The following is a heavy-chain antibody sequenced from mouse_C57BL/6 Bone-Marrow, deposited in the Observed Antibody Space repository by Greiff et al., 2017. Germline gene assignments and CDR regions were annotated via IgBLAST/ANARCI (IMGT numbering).Heavy chain of an antibody. D-gene: IGHD4-1*01. Sequence: VKLMESGAELAKPGASVKMSCKASGYTFTSYWMHWVKQRPGQGLEWIGYINPSTGYTEYNQKFKDKATFTADKSSSTAYMQLSSLTSEDAAVYYCATGTYFDVWGAGTTATVSS. CDR2: INPSTGYT. CDR3: ATGTYFDV. J-gene: IGHJ1*01. CDR1: GYTFTSYW. V-gene: IGHV1-7*01.